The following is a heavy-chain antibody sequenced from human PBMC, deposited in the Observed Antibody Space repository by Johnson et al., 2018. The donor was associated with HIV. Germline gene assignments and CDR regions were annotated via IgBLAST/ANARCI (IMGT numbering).Heavy chain of an antibody. D-gene: IGHD4-11*01. CDR1: GFTFSSYG. CDR2: ISFDGSNK. Sequence: QVQLVESGGGVVQPGRSLRVSCAASGFTFSSYGMHWVRQAPGQVLEWVALISFDGSNKYYADSVKGRFTISRDNSKNTVYLQMSRLRAEDTAVYYCANLQSSDFPYAFDVWGQGTMVTVSS. V-gene: IGHV3-30*18. CDR3: ANLQSSDFPYAFDV. J-gene: IGHJ3*01.